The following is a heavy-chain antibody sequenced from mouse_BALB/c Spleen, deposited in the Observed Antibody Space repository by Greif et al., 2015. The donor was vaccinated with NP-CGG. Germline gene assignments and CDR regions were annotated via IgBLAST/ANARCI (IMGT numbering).Heavy chain of an antibody. J-gene: IGHJ2*01. CDR2: ISYSGST. CDR1: GDSITSGY. CDR3: ARYYYGSSYYFDY. V-gene: IGHV3-8*02. Sequence: EVQGVESGPRLVKPSRTLSLTCSVTGDSITSGYWNWIRKFPGNKLEYMGYISYSGSTYYNPSLKSRISITRDTSKNQYYLQLNSVTTEDTATYYCARYYYGSSYYFDYWGQGTTLTVSS. D-gene: IGHD1-1*01.